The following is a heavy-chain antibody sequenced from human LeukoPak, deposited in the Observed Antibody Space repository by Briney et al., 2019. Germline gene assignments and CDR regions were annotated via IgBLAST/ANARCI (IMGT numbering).Heavy chain of an antibody. CDR3: ARSLGYSSGWSPGY. Sequence: PSETLSLTCAVYGGSFSGYYWSWIRQPPGKGLEWIGEINHSESTNYNPSLKSRVTISVDTSKNQFSLKLSSVTAADTAVYYCARSLGYSSGWSPGYWGQGTLVTVSS. CDR1: GGSFSGYY. D-gene: IGHD6-19*01. CDR2: INHSEST. J-gene: IGHJ4*02. V-gene: IGHV4-34*01.